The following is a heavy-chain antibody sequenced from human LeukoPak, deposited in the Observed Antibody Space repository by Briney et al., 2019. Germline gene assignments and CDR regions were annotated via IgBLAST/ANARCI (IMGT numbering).Heavy chain of an antibody. Sequence: PSETLSLTCTVSGGSISSSSYYWGWIRQPPGKGLEWIGEINHSGSTNYNPSLKSRVTISVDTSKNQFSLKLSSVTAADTAVYYCARGRWDDFWSGAYYFDYWGQGTLVTVSS. CDR2: INHSGST. J-gene: IGHJ4*02. CDR1: GGSISSSSYY. CDR3: ARGRWDDFWSGAYYFDY. D-gene: IGHD3-3*01. V-gene: IGHV4-39*07.